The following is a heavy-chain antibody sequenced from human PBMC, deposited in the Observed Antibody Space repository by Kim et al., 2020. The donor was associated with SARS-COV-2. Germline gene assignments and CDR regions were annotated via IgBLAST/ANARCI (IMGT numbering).Heavy chain of an antibody. CDR3: ARDRRDYDYVWGSYRTHNWFDP. V-gene: IGHV4-59*13. J-gene: IGHJ5*02. Sequence: SETLSLTCTVSGGSISSYYWSWIRQPPGKGLEWIGYIYYSGSTNYNPSLKSRVTISVDTPKNQFSLKLSSVTAADTAVYYCARDRRDYDYVWGSYRTHNWFDPWGQGTLVTVSS. D-gene: IGHD3-16*02. CDR2: IYYSGST. CDR1: GGSISSYY.